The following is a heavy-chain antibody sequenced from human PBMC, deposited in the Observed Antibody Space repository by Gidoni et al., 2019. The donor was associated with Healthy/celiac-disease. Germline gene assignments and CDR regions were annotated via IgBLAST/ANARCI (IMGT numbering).Heavy chain of an antibody. CDR2: ISGSGGST. Sequence: EVQLLESGGGLVQPGGSLRLSCAASGFTFSSYAMSWVRQAPGKGLEWVSAISGSGGSTYYADSVKGRFTISRDNSKNTLYLQMNSLRAEDTAVYYCAKDPPIYYDSSGYETYWGQGTLVTVSS. CDR1: GFTFSSYA. V-gene: IGHV3-23*01. D-gene: IGHD3-22*01. J-gene: IGHJ4*02. CDR3: AKDPPIYYDSSGYETY.